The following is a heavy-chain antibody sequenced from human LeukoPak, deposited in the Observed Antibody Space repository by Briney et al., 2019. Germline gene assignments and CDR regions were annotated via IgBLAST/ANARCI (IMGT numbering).Heavy chain of an antibody. CDR3: ARRQPQNRIDY. V-gene: IGHV2-5*02. Sequence: SGPTLMKPTETLTLTCTFSGFSLTTNGLGVGWIRHPPGKALEWLALVYWDDDKRYNPSLMSRLTITKDISKNRVVLTMTNMDPVDTATYFCARRQPQNRIDYWGQGTLVTVSS. J-gene: IGHJ4*02. CDR1: GFSLTTNGLG. CDR2: VYWDDDK.